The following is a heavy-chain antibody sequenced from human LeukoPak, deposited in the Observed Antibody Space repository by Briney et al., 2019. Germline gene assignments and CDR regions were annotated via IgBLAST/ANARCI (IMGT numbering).Heavy chain of an antibody. V-gene: IGHV4-39*07. CDR2: INHSGST. CDR1: GGSISSGGYY. D-gene: IGHD3-22*01. CDR3: ARAYYDSSGYFMEYYFDY. Sequence: SETLSLTCTVSGGSISSGGYYWSWIRQPPGKGLEWIGEINHSGSTNYNPSLKSRVTISVDTSKNQFSLKLSSVTAADTAVYYCARAYYDSSGYFMEYYFDYWGQGTLVTVSS. J-gene: IGHJ4*02.